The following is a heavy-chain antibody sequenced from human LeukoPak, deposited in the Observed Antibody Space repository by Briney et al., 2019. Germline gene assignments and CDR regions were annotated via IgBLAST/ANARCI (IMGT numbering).Heavy chain of an antibody. CDR2: IKSRSAGGTT. Sequence: ETLSLTCTVSGDSLSSSYWSWVRQPAGKGLEWVGRIKSRSAGGTTDYGAPVKGRFTISRDDSKNTVYLQMNSLKTEDTAVYYCTTEYYGDYHYWGQGTLVTVSS. D-gene: IGHD4-17*01. CDR1: GDSLSSSY. J-gene: IGHJ4*02. CDR3: TTEYYGDYHY. V-gene: IGHV3-15*01.